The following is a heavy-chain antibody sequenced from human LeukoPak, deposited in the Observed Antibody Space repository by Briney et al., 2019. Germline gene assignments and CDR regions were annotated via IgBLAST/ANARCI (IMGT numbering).Heavy chain of an antibody. V-gene: IGHV3-30-3*01. Sequence: GGSLRLSCAASGFTFSSYAMHWVRQAPGKGLEWVAVISYDGSNKYYADSVKGRFTISRDNSKNTLYLQMNSLRAEDTAVYYCARDRTYSNLAFDIWGQGTMVTVSS. CDR3: ARDRTYSNLAFDI. CDR1: GFTFSSYA. D-gene: IGHD6-13*01. J-gene: IGHJ3*02. CDR2: ISYDGSNK.